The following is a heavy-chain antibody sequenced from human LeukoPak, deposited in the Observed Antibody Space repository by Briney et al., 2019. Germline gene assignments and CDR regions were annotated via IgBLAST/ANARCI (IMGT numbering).Heavy chain of an antibody. CDR2: ISSSGSTI. Sequence: PGGSLRLSCTASGFTFSSYSMNWVRQALGKGLEWVSYISSSGSTIYYADSVKGRFTISRDNAKNSLYLQMNSLRAEDTAVYYCARDLSLYCSGGSCYSLNYWGQGTLVTVSS. CDR3: ARDLSLYCSGGSCYSLNY. CDR1: GFTFSSYS. J-gene: IGHJ4*02. D-gene: IGHD2-15*01. V-gene: IGHV3-48*04.